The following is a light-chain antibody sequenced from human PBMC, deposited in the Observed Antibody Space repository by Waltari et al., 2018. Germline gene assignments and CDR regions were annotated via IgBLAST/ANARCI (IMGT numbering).Light chain of an antibody. CDR3: QQYNNWPRLTT. CDR2: GAS. V-gene: IGKV3-15*01. CDR1: QSVSSS. J-gene: IGKJ1*01. Sequence: EIVMTQSQATPSVSPGERATLACRASQSVSSSLAWYQQKPGQAPRLLIYGASTRATGIPARFSGSGSGTEFTLTISSLQSEDFAVDCCQQYNNWPRLTTFGQGTKVEIK.